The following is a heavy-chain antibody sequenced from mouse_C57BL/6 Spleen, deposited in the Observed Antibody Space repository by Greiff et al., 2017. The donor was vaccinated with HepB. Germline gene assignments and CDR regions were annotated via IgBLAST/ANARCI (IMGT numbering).Heavy chain of an antibody. CDR1: GYSITSGYY. V-gene: IGHV3-6*01. Sequence: EVKVEESGPGLVKPSQSLSLTCSVTGYSITSGYYWNWIRQFPGNKLEWMGYISYDGSNNYNPSLKNRISITRDTSKNQFFLKLNSVTTEDTATYYCARSDYGYFDYWGQGTTLTVSS. J-gene: IGHJ2*01. D-gene: IGHD2-4*01. CDR3: ARSDYGYFDY. CDR2: ISYDGSN.